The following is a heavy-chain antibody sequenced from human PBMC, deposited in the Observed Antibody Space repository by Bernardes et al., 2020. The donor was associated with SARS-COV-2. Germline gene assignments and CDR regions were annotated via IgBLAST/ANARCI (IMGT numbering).Heavy chain of an antibody. D-gene: IGHD2-21*01. J-gene: IGHJ6*02. CDR1: GGSISSSNSY. CDR2: IYASGST. Sequence: SETRSLTCTVSGGSISSSNSYWGWIRQPPGRGLEGIGRIYASGSTHYNPCLQSRVRASVHRSKNQSYLRLSFVTAADTAVYYCARSSCGIDCYIGGVRSWDYGMDVWGQATTVTVSS. CDR3: ARSSCGIDCYIGGVRSWDYGMDV. V-gene: IGHV4-39*01.